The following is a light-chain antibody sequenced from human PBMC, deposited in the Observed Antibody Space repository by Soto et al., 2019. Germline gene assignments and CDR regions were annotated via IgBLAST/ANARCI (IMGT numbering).Light chain of an antibody. J-gene: IGKJ1*01. Sequence: EIVLTQSPGTLSLSPGERATLSCRPSQGVSSNYLAWYQQKSGQAPRRLLYGTSSRATGIPERCSGSGSGTDFTLTISRLEPEDFAVYYCQHYGSSRTFGQGTKVDIK. CDR2: GTS. CDR3: QHYGSSRT. CDR1: QGVSSNY. V-gene: IGKV3-20*01.